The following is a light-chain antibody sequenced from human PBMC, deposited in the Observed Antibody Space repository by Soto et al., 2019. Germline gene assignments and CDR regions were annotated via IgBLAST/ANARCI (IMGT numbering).Light chain of an antibody. V-gene: IGLV4-69*01. CDR3: QTWGTGILVV. CDR2: VNSDGSH. J-gene: IGLJ2*01. CDR1: SGHSSYA. Sequence: QLVLTQSPSASASLGASVKLTCTLSSGHSSYAIAWHQLQPEKGPRFLMKVNSDGSHTKGDGIPDRFSGSSSGPERYLTISSLQSEDEADYYCQTWGTGILVVFGGGTKLTVL.